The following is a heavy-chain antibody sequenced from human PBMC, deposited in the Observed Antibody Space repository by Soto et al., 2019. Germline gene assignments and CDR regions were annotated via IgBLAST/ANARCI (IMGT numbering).Heavy chain of an antibody. Sequence: QVQLQESGPGLVKPSRTLSLTCAVSGTSISSNFWWSWVRQPPGKGLEWIGEAHPSGTTNYNPSLESRVTISVDKSNNHLSLNLNSLTAADTAVFFCARHVGVAGTRGFDYWGPGVLVAVSS. D-gene: IGHD6-19*01. CDR1: GTSISSNFW. V-gene: IGHV4-4*02. CDR3: ARHVGVAGTRGFDY. J-gene: IGHJ4*02. CDR2: AHPSGTT.